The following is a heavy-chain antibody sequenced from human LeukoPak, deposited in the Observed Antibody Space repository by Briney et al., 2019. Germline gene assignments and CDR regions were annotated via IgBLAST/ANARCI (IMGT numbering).Heavy chain of an antibody. J-gene: IGHJ5*02. CDR1: GDSISIYY. CDR3: ARRVVSALPSPQSNWLDP. CDR2: IYDSGTT. D-gene: IGHD2-21*01. Sequence: PSETLSLTCTVSGDSISIYYWNWIRHPPGKGLEWIGLIYDSGTTHYNPSLKSRVTISVDTSKNQFSLKLNSVTAADTAVYYCARRVVSALPSPQSNWLDPWGQGTLVTVSS. V-gene: IGHV4-59*01.